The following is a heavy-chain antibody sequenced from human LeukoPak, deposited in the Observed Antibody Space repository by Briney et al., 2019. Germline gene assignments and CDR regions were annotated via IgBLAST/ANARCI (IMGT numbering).Heavy chain of an antibody. CDR3: ARDVGSSSDY. J-gene: IGHJ4*02. CDR1: GFTFSSYS. CDR2: ISSSSSTI. V-gene: IGHV3-48*01. D-gene: IGHD6-6*01. Sequence: PGGSLSLSCAASGFTFSSYSMNWVRQAPGKGLEWVSYISSSSSTIYYADSVKGRFTISRDNAKNSLYLQMNSLRAEDTAVYYCARDVGSSSDYWGQGTLVTVSS.